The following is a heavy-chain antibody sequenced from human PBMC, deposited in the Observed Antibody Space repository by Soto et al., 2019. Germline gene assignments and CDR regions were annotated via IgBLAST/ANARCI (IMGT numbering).Heavy chain of an antibody. J-gene: IGHJ6*03. Sequence: GGSLRLSCAASGFTFSSYGMHWVRQAPGKGLEWVAVIWYDGSNKYYADSVKGRFTISRDNSKNTLYLQMNSLRAEDTAVYYCARSVTTPRIYYYYYMDVWGKGTTVTVSS. CDR1: GFTFSSYG. V-gene: IGHV3-33*01. CDR2: IWYDGSNK. CDR3: ARSVTTPRIYYYYYMDV. D-gene: IGHD4-17*01.